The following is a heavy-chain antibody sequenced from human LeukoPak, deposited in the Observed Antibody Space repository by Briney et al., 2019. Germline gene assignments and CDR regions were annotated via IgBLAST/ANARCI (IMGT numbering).Heavy chain of an antibody. CDR3: VKSREIYNYFDY. CDR1: GFNFRNYD. Sequence: GGSLRLSCAASGFNFRNYDMTWVRQAPGQGLEWVSTISSGAVSIYYAGSVKGRFTISRDNSKNMLFLQMNSLSADDTAVYYCVKSREIYNYFDYWRQGTLVTVSS. CDR2: ISSGAVSI. D-gene: IGHD5-24*01. V-gene: IGHV3-23*01. J-gene: IGHJ4*02.